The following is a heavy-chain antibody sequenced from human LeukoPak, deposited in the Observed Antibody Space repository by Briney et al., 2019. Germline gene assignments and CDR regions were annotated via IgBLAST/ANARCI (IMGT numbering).Heavy chain of an antibody. CDR2: IRYDGSNK. CDR3: ARLMVRGVPFDY. V-gene: IGHV3-30*02. Sequence: GGSLRLSCAASGFTFSSYGMHWVRRAPGKGLEWVAFIRYDGSNKYYADSVKGRFTISRDNSKNTLYLQMNSLRAEDTAVYYCARLMVRGVPFDYWGLGTLVTVSS. D-gene: IGHD3-10*01. J-gene: IGHJ4*02. CDR1: GFTFSSYG.